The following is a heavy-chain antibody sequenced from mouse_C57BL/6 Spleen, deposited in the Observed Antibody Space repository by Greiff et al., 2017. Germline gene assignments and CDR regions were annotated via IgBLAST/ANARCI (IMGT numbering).Heavy chain of an antibody. Sequence: VQLQESGAELVKPGASVKISCKASGYAFSSYWMNWVKQRPGKGLEWIGQIYPGDGDTNYNGKFKGKATLTADKSSSTAYMQLSSLTSEDSAVYLCARGTVVEDAMDYWGQGTSVTVSS. CDR3: ARGTVVEDAMDY. CDR1: GYAFSSYW. CDR2: IYPGDGDT. V-gene: IGHV1-80*01. D-gene: IGHD1-1*01. J-gene: IGHJ4*01.